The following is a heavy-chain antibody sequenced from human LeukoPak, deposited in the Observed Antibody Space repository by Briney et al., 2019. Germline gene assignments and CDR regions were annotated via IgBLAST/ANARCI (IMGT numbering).Heavy chain of an antibody. CDR3: ATTLNIATAAYF. D-gene: IGHD6-13*01. V-gene: IGHV3-7*01. CDR2: IKQDGTEK. J-gene: IGHJ4*02. Sequence: GGSLRLSCAASGFTVSSYAMHWVRQAPGKGLEWVANIKQDGTEKYYVDSVKGRFTISRGNARNSLYLQMNSLRAEDTAVYYCATTLNIATAAYFWGQGTLVTVSS. CDR1: GFTVSSYA.